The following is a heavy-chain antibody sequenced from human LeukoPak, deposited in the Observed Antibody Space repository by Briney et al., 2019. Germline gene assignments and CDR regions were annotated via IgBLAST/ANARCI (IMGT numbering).Heavy chain of an antibody. V-gene: IGHV3-23*01. Sequence: GGSLRLSCAASGFTFSSHAMSWVRQAPGKGLEWVSAISGSGGSTYYADSVKGRFTISRDNSKNTLYLQMNSLRAEDTAVYYCAKVIIRWELATGFDYWGQGTLVTVSS. D-gene: IGHD1-26*01. CDR2: ISGSGGST. CDR3: AKVIIRWELATGFDY. CDR1: GFTFSSHA. J-gene: IGHJ4*02.